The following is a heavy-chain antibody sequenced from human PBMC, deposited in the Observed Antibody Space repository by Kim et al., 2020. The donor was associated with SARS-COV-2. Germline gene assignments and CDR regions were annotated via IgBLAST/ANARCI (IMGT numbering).Heavy chain of an antibody. CDR1: GGSFSGYY. V-gene: IGHV4-34*01. D-gene: IGHD2-15*01. Sequence: SETLSLTCAVYGGSFSGYYWSWIRQPPGKGLEWIGEINHSGSTNYNPSLKSRVTISVDTSKNQFSLKLSSVTAADTAVYYCARYGLANRYCSGGSCPNFDYWGQGTLVTVSS. J-gene: IGHJ4*02. CDR2: INHSGST. CDR3: ARYGLANRYCSGGSCPNFDY.